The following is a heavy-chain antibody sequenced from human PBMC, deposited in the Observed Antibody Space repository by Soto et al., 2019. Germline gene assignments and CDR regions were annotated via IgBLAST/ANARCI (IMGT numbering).Heavy chain of an antibody. CDR3: ARDASYYSLWSGYYPSRNGMDV. Sequence: QVQVVESGGGVVQPGRSLRLSCAASGFTFSSFGMHWVRQAPGKGLEWVSLIWYDGSKKSYGDSVKGRFTISRDNSRSTLYLQMNSLRADDTAVYYCARDASYYSLWSGYYPSRNGMDVWGQGTTVTVSS. J-gene: IGHJ6*02. CDR1: GFTFSSFG. CDR2: IWYDGSKK. V-gene: IGHV3-33*01. D-gene: IGHD3-3*01.